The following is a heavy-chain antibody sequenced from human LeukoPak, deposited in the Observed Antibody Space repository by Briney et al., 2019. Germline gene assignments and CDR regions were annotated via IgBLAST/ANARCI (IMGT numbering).Heavy chain of an antibody. CDR1: GYTFSGYY. J-gene: IGHJ4*02. Sequence: ASVKVSCKASGYTFSGYYLHWVRQAPGQGLEWMGWINPNSGGTNYAQKFQGRVTMTRDTSISTAYMELSRLRSEDTAVYYCARHWGSGSYHFDYWGQGTLVTVSS. D-gene: IGHD1-26*01. CDR2: INPNSGGT. CDR3: ARHWGSGSYHFDY. V-gene: IGHV1-2*02.